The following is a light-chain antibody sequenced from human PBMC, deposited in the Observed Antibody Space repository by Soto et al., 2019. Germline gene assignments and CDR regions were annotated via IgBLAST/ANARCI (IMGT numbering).Light chain of an antibody. V-gene: IGLV2-14*01. Sequence: QSALTQPASVSGSPGQSITISCTGTSSDVGGYNYVSWYQHHPGKAPKLMIYDVSNRPSGVSNRFSGSKSGNTASLTISGLQAEDEADYYCSSYTGGNTGVFGTGTKLTVL. CDR3: SSYTGGNTGV. J-gene: IGLJ1*01. CDR1: SSDVGGYNY. CDR2: DVS.